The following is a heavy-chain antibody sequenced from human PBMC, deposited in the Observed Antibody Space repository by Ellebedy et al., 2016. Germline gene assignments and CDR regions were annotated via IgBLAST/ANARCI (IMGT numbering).Heavy chain of an antibody. D-gene: IGHD5-24*01. CDR3: ARQMATISTDWFDP. Sequence: SETLSLTXSVSGGAIRSYYWSWIRQPPGKGLEWIGHIHYSGNTNYNPSLKSRVTMSLDTSKNQFSLRLSSVTAADMAVYYCARQMATISTDWFDPWGQGTLVTVSS. J-gene: IGHJ5*01. CDR1: GGAIRSYY. CDR2: IHYSGNT. V-gene: IGHV4-59*01.